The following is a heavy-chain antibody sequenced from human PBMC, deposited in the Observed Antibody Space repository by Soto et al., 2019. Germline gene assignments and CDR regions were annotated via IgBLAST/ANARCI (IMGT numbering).Heavy chain of an antibody. Sequence: ASVKVSCKASGGTFSSYAISWVRQAPGQGLEWMGGIIPIFGTTHYAQKFQGRVTITADESTSTAYMELSSLRSEDTAVYYCAAGYCISTGCHDFCYYGMDVWGQGTTVTGSS. CDR1: GGTFSSYA. J-gene: IGHJ6*02. CDR3: AAGYCISTGCHDFCYYGMDV. CDR2: IIPIFGTT. D-gene: IGHD2-2*01. V-gene: IGHV1-69*13.